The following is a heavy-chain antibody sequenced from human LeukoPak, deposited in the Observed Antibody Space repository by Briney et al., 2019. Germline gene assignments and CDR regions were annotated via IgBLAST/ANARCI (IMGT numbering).Heavy chain of an antibody. J-gene: IGHJ5*02. Sequence: GGSLRLSCAASGFTFSSYAMSWVRQAPGKGLEWVSAISGSGVSTYYADSVKGRFTISRDNSKNTLYLQMNSLRAEDTAVYYCAKLPYGDYSSNWFDPWGQGTLVTVSS. V-gene: IGHV3-23*01. CDR2: ISGSGVST. CDR1: GFTFSSYA. D-gene: IGHD4-17*01. CDR3: AKLPYGDYSSNWFDP.